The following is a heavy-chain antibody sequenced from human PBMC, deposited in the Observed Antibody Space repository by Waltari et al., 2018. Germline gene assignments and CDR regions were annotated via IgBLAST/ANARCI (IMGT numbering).Heavy chain of an antibody. V-gene: IGHV3-53*02. Sequence: EVQLVETGGGLIQPGGSLRLSWAASGFTVSTNYISWFRQAPGKGLEWVSVMFTGGKTHYADAVKGRFIISRDSSKNTLYLQMNSLRVEDTALYYCARGGTVDSSWYDHWGQGTLVSVSS. J-gene: IGHJ5*02. CDR2: MFTGGKT. CDR1: GFTVSTNY. D-gene: IGHD4-4*01. CDR3: ARGGTVDSSWYDH.